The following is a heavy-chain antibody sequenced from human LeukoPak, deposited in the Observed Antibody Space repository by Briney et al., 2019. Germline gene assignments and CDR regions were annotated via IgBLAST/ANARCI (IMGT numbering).Heavy chain of an antibody. J-gene: IGHJ6*02. CDR2: IYYDGNNK. D-gene: IGHD1-7*01. CDR1: GFTFRNYW. CDR3: ARGLTGTTSPFHYATDV. Sequence: GGSLRLSCAASGFTFRNYWMTWVRQAPGKGLEWVAVIYYDGNNKYYSDSVKGRLTIARDNSKNTVDLQLNSLRAEDTAVYYCARGLTGTTSPFHYATDVWGQGTTVSVSS. V-gene: IGHV3-33*08.